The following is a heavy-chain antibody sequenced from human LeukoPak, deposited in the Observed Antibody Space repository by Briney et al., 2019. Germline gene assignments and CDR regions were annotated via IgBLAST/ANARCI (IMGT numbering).Heavy chain of an antibody. D-gene: IGHD3-22*01. CDR3: ARLFLPYYYDSSCYYEFYY. J-gene: IGHJ4*02. Sequence: GESLKISCKGSGYSFTSYWIGWVRQMPGKGLGWMGIIYPGDSDTRYSPSLQGQVTISADKYINTSYLQWSSLKASDTAMYYCARLFLPYYYDSSCYYEFYYWGQGTLVTVAS. CDR2: IYPGDSDT. CDR1: GYSFTSYW. V-gene: IGHV5-51*01.